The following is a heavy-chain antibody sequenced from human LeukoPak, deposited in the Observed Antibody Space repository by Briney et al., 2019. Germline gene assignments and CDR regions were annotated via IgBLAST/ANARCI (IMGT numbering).Heavy chain of an antibody. Sequence: ASVKVSCKASGYTFTSYGINWGRQAPGQGLEWMGWISAYNGNINYAQKFQGRVTMTTDTSTSTAYMELRSLRSADTAVYYCARDLGEAGTLSFFDYWGQGTLVTVSS. V-gene: IGHV1-18*04. J-gene: IGHJ4*02. D-gene: IGHD6-13*01. CDR2: ISAYNGNI. CDR3: ARDLGEAGTLSFFDY. CDR1: GYTFTSYG.